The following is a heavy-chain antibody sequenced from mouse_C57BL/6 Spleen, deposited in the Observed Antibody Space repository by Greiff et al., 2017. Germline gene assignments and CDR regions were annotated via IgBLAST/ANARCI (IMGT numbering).Heavy chain of an antibody. D-gene: IGHD2-5*01. CDR1: GFTFSDYG. V-gene: IGHV5-15*01. Sequence: EVQRVESGGGLVQPGGSLKLSCAASGFTFSDYGMAWVRQAPRKGPEGVAFISNLAYSIYYADTVTGRFTISRENAKNTLYLEMSSLRSEDTAMYYCARLYSNYVDAMDYWGQGTSVTVSS. J-gene: IGHJ4*01. CDR3: ARLYSNYVDAMDY. CDR2: ISNLAYSI.